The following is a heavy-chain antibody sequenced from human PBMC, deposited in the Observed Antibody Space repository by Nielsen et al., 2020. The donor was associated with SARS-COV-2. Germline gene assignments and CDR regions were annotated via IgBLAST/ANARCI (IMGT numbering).Heavy chain of an antibody. CDR3: ARPFEELGYCSSTSCPFDY. Sequence: GESLKISCAASGSIFSSYWMHWVRQAPGKGLVWVSRINSDGSSTSYADSVKGRFTISRDNAKNTLYLQMNSLRAEDTAVYYCARPFEELGYCSSTSCPFDYWGQGTLVTVSS. D-gene: IGHD2-2*01. V-gene: IGHV3-74*01. CDR2: INSDGSST. J-gene: IGHJ4*02. CDR1: GSIFSSYW.